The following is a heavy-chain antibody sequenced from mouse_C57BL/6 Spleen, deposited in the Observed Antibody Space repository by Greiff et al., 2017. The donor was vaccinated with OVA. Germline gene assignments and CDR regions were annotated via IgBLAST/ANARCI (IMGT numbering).Heavy chain of an antibody. CDR1: GYTFTSYR. CDR2: IHPNSGST. J-gene: IGHJ2*01. CDR3: ARSGVWSFDY. V-gene: IGHV1-64*01. D-gene: IGHD2-10*02. Sequence: VQLQQPGAELVKPGASVKLSCKASGYTFTSYRMHWVKQRPGQGLEWIGMIHPNSGSTNYNEKFKSKATLTVDKSSSTAYMQLSSLTSEDSAVYYCARSGVWSFDYWGQGTTLTVSS.